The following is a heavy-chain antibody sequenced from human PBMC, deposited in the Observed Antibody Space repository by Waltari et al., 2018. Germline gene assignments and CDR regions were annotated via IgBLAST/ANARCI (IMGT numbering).Heavy chain of an antibody. D-gene: IGHD6-13*01. CDR2: ISDDGSNK. V-gene: IGHV3-30*04. CDR1: GFTFSGHA. J-gene: IGHJ4*02. CDR3: ARGKLYSSSFDY. Sequence: QVQLVESGGGVVQPGRSVRLSCAASGFTFSGHAMPWVRQAPGKGLEWVAVISDDGSNKYYVDSVKGRFTISRDNSKNTLYLQMNSLRAEDTAVYYCARGKLYSSSFDYWGQGTLVTVSS.